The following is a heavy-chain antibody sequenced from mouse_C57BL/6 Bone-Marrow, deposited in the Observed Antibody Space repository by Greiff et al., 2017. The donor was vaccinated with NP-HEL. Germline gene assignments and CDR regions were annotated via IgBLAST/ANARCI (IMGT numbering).Heavy chain of an antibody. CDR2: IYPRSGNT. CDR3: ARRFITTVVPFAY. D-gene: IGHD1-1*01. V-gene: IGHV1-81*01. J-gene: IGHJ3*01. Sequence: VQLQQSGAELARPGASVKLSCKASGYTFTSYGISWVKQRTGQGLEWIGEIYPRSGNTYYNEKFKGKATLTADKSSSTAYMELRSLTSEDSAVYFCARRFITTVVPFAYWGQGTLVTVSA. CDR1: GYTFTSYG.